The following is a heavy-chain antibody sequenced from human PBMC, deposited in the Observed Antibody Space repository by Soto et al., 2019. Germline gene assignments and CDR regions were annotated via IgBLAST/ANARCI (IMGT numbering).Heavy chain of an antibody. J-gene: IGHJ4*02. CDR2: INHSGST. D-gene: IGHD2-15*01. V-gene: IGHV4-34*01. CDR1: GGSLSGYY. CDR3: ARRIKGWYFRGYFDY. Sequence: QVQLQQWGAGLLKPSETLSLTCAVYGGSLSGYYWSWIRQPPGKGLEWIGEINHSGSTNYNPSLKSRVTISVDTSKNQFSLKLSSVTAADTAVYYCARRIKGWYFRGYFDYWGQGTLVTVSS.